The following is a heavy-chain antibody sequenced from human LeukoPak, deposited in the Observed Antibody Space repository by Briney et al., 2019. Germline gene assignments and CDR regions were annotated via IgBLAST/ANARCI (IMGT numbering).Heavy chain of an antibody. J-gene: IGHJ6*02. CDR2: ISSSSSYI. Sequence: PGGSLRLSCAASGFTFSTYSMNWVRQAPGKGLEWVSSISSSSSYIYYADSVKGRFTISRDNAKNSLYLQMNSLRAEDTAVYYCARQTLLRGQLGGMDVWGQGTTVTVSS. D-gene: IGHD3-16*01. V-gene: IGHV3-21*01. CDR3: ARQTLLRGQLGGMDV. CDR1: GFTFSTYS.